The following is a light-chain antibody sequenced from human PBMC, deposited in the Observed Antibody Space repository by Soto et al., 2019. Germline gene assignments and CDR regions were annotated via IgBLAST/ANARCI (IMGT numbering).Light chain of an antibody. CDR3: SSYTTSNTRQIV. CDR2: DVS. Sequence: QSALTQPASVSGSPGQSITISCTGTSSDVGGYNYVSWYQQHPGKAPKFMIYDVSNRPPGVSNRFSGSKSGNTASLTISGLQAKDEADYYCSSYTTSNTRQIVFGTGTRSPS. V-gene: IGLV2-14*01. J-gene: IGLJ1*01. CDR1: SSDVGGYNY.